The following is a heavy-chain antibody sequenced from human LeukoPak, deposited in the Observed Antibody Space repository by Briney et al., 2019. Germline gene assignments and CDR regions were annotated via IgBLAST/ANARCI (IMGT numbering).Heavy chain of an antibody. CDR2: ISYDGSNK. CDR1: GFTFSSYG. J-gene: IGHJ4*02. D-gene: IGHD3-9*01. V-gene: IGHV3-30*18. Sequence: GGSLRLSCVASGFTFSSYGMHWVRQAPGKGLEWVAVISYDGSNKYYADSVKGRFTISRDNSKNTLYLQMNSLRAEDTAVYYCAKGRAYYDILTALDYWGQGTLVTVSS. CDR3: AKGRAYYDILTALDY.